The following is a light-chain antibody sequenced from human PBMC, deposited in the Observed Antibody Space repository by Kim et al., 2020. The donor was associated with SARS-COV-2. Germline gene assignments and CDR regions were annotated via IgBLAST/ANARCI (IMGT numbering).Light chain of an antibody. Sequence: GQRVTISCSGSSSNIGSNYVDWYHQIPGTAPKLLIYKDNQRPSGVPERFSGSKSGTSASLAISGPRSEDEADYYCAAWDGSLSGLVFGGGTQLTVL. J-gene: IGLJ2*01. CDR3: AAWDGSLSGLV. CDR2: KDN. V-gene: IGLV1-47*01. CDR1: SSNIGSNY.